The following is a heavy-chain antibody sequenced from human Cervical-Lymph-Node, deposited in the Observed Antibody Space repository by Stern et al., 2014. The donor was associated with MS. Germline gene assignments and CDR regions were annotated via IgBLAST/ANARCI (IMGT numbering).Heavy chain of an antibody. J-gene: IGHJ4*02. CDR1: GFSVSSDY. CDR2: IYSGGNT. CDR3: ARGSAGVGILYY. D-gene: IGHD3-3*01. V-gene: IGHV3-53*01. Sequence: EMQLVESGGGLIQPGGSLRLSCAASGFSVSSDYMTWVRQPPGKGLECVSIIYSGGNTYYSDSVKGRFTISRGDSKNTLYLQMNNLTAGDTAMYYCARGSAGVGILYYWGQGALVTVSS.